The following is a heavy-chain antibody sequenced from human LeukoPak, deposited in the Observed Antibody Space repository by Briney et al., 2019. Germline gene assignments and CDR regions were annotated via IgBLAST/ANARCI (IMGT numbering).Heavy chain of an antibody. V-gene: IGHV4-30-2*01. CDR3: ARRNRDIVVLPAAMGANWFDP. CDR1: GGSISSGGYS. Sequence: SETLSLTCAVSGGSISSGGYSWSWIRQPPGKGLEWIGYIYHSGSTYYNPSLKSRVTISVDRSKNQFSLKLSSVTAADTAVYYCARRNRDIVVLPAAMGANWFDPWGQGTLVTVSS. J-gene: IGHJ5*02. D-gene: IGHD2-2*01. CDR2: IYHSGST.